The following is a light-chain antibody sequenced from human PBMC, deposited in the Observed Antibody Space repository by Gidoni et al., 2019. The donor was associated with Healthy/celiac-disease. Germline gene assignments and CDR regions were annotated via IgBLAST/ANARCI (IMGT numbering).Light chain of an antibody. CDR3: MQALQTPLT. V-gene: IGKV2-28*01. Sequence: SPLSLPVTPGEPASISCRSSQSLLHSNGYNYLDWYLQKPGQSPQLLIYLGSNRASGVPDRFSGSGSGTDFTLKISRVEADDVGVYYCMQALQTPLTFGPGTKVDIK. CDR1: QSLLHSNGYNY. J-gene: IGKJ3*01. CDR2: LGS.